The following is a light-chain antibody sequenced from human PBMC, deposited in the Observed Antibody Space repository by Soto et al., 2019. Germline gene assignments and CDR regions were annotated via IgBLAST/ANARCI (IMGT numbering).Light chain of an antibody. J-gene: IGKJ2*01. V-gene: IGKV3-11*01. CDR2: DTS. CDR1: QTVSSF. CDR3: QQRYTGPPT. Sequence: EIVLSQSPAILSLSPGDRATLSCRASQTVSSFLAWYQQKPGQAPRLLIYDTSNRATGVPARFSARGSGTDVSRTISSPEPEDFAVYLCQQRYTGPPTCGQGTKLEIK.